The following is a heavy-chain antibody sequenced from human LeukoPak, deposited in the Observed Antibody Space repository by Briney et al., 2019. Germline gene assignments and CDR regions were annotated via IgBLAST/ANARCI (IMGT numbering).Heavy chain of an antibody. CDR1: GFTFSSYE. V-gene: IGHV3-48*03. CDR3: ARPYTAYAFDY. J-gene: IGHJ4*02. CDR2: ISRSGSTI. Sequence: GGSLRLSCAASGFTFSSYEMNWVRQAPGKGLEWVSYISRSGSTIFYADSVEGRFTISRDNAKNSLYLQMNSLRAEDTAVYYCARPYTAYAFDYWGQGTLVTVSS. D-gene: IGHD5-12*01.